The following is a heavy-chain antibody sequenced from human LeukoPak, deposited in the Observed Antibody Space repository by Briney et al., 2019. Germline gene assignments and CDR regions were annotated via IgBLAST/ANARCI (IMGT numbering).Heavy chain of an antibody. CDR3: VGYYGSGSYPY. J-gene: IGHJ4*02. D-gene: IGHD3-10*01. CDR1: GGTFSSYA. CDR2: INPNSGGT. Sequence: ASVKVSCKASGGTFSSYAISWVRQAPGQGLEWMGWINPNSGGTNYAQKFQGRVTMTRDTSISTAYMELSRLRSDDTAVYYCVGYYGSGSYPYWGQGTLVTVSS. V-gene: IGHV1-2*02.